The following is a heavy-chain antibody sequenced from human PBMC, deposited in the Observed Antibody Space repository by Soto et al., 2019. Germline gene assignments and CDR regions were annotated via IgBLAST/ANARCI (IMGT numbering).Heavy chain of an antibody. J-gene: IGHJ5*02. CDR1: GFTFSSYG. CDR3: AKELEGATEVNWFDP. D-gene: IGHD1-26*01. V-gene: IGHV3-30*18. CDR2: ISYDGSNK. Sequence: QVQLVESGGGVVQPGRSLRLSCAASGFTFSSYGMHWVRQAPGKGLEWVAVISYDGSNKYYADSVKGRFTISRDNSKNTLYLQMNSLRAEDTAVYYCAKELEGATEVNWFDPWGQGTLVTVSS.